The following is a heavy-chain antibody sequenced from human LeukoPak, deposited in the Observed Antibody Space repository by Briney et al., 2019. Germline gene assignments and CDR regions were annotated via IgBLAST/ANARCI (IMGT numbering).Heavy chain of an antibody. CDR3: AKPLQFGAYYFDY. CDR2: IRYDGSNK. Sequence: PGGSLRLSCAASGFTFSSYGMHWVRQAPGKGLEWVAFIRYDGSNKYYADSVKGRFTISRDNSKNTLYLQMNSLRAEDTAVYYCAKPLQFGAYYFDYWGQGTLVTVSS. V-gene: IGHV3-30*02. CDR1: GFTFSSYG. J-gene: IGHJ4*02. D-gene: IGHD3-10*01.